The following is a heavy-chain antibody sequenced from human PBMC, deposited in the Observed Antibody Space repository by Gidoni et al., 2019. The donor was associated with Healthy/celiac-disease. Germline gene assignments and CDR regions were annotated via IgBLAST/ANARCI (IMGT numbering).Heavy chain of an antibody. J-gene: IGHJ6*02. D-gene: IGHD3-9*01. CDR2: IKSKTDGGTT. CDR3: TTNIRYFDWFDYYGMDV. CDR1: GFNFSNAW. V-gene: IGHV3-15*01. Sequence: EVQLVESGGGLVKPGGSLRLSCAASGFNFSNAWMSWVRQAPGKGLEWVGRIKSKTDGGTTDYAAPVKGRFTISRDDSKNTLYLQMNSLKTEDTAVYYCTTNIRYFDWFDYYGMDVWGQGTTVTVSS.